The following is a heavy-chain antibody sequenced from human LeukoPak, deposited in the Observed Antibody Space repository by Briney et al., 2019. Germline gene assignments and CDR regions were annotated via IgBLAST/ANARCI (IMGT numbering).Heavy chain of an antibody. CDR2: IYYSGST. J-gene: IGHJ5*02. CDR3: ARDTGDYVWGSYRLNWFDP. Sequence: SETLSLTCTVSGGSISSSSYYWGWIRQPPGKGLEWIGSIYYSGSTYYNPSLKSRVTISVDTSKNQFSLKLSSVTAADTAVYYCARDTGDYVWGSYRLNWFDPWGQGTLVTVSS. CDR1: GGSISSSSYY. V-gene: IGHV4-39*02. D-gene: IGHD3-16*02.